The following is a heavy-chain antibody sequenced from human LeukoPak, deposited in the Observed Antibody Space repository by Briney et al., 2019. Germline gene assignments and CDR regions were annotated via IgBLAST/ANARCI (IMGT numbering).Heavy chain of an antibody. CDR3: AKAGARGNVNWFDS. Sequence: GGSLRLSCAASGFSFTSYAMNRVRQAPGKGLEWVSAISGSGRSTYSADSVRGRFTTSRDNSKNILYLQMNNLRGEDTAVYYCAKAGARGNVNWFDSWGQGTLVTVSS. D-gene: IGHD1-1*01. V-gene: IGHV3-23*01. J-gene: IGHJ5*01. CDR2: ISGSGRST. CDR1: GFSFTSYA.